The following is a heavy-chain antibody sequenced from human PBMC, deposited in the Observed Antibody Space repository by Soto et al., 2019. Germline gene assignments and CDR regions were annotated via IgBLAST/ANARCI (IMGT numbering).Heavy chain of an antibody. D-gene: IGHD3-22*01. Sequence: PSQTLSLTCAISGDSVSSNSAAWNWIRQSPSRGLECLRRTYYRSKWYNDYAVSVKSRITINPDTSKNQFSLQLNSVTPEDTAVYYFAREYYDSSGYYFLNYYYGMDVWGQGTTVTVSS. CDR1: GDSVSSNSAA. CDR2: TYYRSKWYN. J-gene: IGHJ6*02. CDR3: AREYYDSSGYYFLNYYYGMDV. V-gene: IGHV6-1*01.